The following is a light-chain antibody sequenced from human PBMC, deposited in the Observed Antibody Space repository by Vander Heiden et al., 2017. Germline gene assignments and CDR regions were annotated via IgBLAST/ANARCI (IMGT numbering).Light chain of an antibody. J-gene: IGKJ2*01. CDR1: QSVSRSY. V-gene: IGKV3-20*01. Sequence: EIVLTHTTGTLSLSPGERATLSCRASQSVSRSYLAWYQQKPGQAPRLLIYDASSRATGIPDRFSGSGSGTDFTLTISRLEPEDFAVYYCQQDGSSPDTFGQGTKVEIK. CDR2: DAS. CDR3: QQDGSSPDT.